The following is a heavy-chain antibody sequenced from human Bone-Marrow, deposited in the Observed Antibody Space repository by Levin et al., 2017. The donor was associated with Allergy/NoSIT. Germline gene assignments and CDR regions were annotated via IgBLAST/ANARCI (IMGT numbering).Heavy chain of an antibody. J-gene: IGHJ6*02. Sequence: GGSLRLSCAASGFTFSSYAMSWVRQAPGKGLEWVSAISGSGGSTYYADSVKGRFTISRDNSKNTLYLQMNSLRAEDTAVYYCAKDRITMVRGVIGYYYGMDVWGQGTTVTVSS. D-gene: IGHD3-10*01. CDR2: ISGSGGST. CDR3: AKDRITMVRGVIGYYYGMDV. CDR1: GFTFSSYA. V-gene: IGHV3-23*01.